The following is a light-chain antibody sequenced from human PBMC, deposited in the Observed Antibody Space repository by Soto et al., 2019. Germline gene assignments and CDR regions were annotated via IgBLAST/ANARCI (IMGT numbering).Light chain of an antibody. CDR2: GAS. V-gene: IGKV3D-20*02. J-gene: IGKJ4*01. CDR3: QQRSNWPELT. Sequence: EIVLTQSPDTLSLSPGERATLSCRASRTVIRNNLAWHQQKPGQTPRLLVYGASNRATGIPDRFSGSVSGTDFTLTISSLEPEDFAVYYCQQRSNWPELTFGGGTKVDIK. CDR1: RTVIRNN.